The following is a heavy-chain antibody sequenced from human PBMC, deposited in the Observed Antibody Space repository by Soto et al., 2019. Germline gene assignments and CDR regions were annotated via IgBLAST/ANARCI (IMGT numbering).Heavy chain of an antibody. D-gene: IGHD2-2*01. J-gene: IGHJ6*02. CDR2: IIPIFGTA. Sequence: QVQLVQSGAEVKKPGSSVKVSCKASGGTFSSYAISWVRQAPGQGLEWVGGIIPIFGTANYAQKFQGRVTITADESTSTAHMELSSLRSEDTAVYYSARAAPLDIVVVPAATAIYYGMDVWGQGTTVTVSS. CDR1: GGTFSSYA. CDR3: ARAAPLDIVVVPAATAIYYGMDV. V-gene: IGHV1-69*01.